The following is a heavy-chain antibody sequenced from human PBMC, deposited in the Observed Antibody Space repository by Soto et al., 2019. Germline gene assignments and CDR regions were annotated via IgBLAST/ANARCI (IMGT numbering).Heavy chain of an antibody. CDR3: ARLSRRISFFGARHRYYYMDF. Sequence: PSETLSLTCTVSGGSISSYYWSWIRQPPGKGLEWIGYIYYSGSTNYNPSLKSRVTISVDTSKNQFSLKLSSVTAADTAVYYCARLSRRISFFGARHRYYYMDFWGKGTTVTVSS. CDR2: IYYSGST. V-gene: IGHV4-59*01. D-gene: IGHD3-3*01. CDR1: GGSISSYY. J-gene: IGHJ6*03.